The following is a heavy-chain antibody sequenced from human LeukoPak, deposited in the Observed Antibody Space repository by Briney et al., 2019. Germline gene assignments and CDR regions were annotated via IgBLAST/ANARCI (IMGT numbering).Heavy chain of an antibody. V-gene: IGHV3-74*01. CDR3: ARLPLAAAGQGG. J-gene: IGHJ4*02. CDR1: GLTFSSHW. CDR2: ITNDGSST. D-gene: IGHD6-13*01. Sequence: GGSLRLSCAASGLTFSSHWMHWVRHAPGKGLVWVSRITNDGSSTTYADSVKGRFTISRDNAKNMLYLQVNSLRAEDTAVYYCARLPLAAAGQGGWGQGTLVTVSS.